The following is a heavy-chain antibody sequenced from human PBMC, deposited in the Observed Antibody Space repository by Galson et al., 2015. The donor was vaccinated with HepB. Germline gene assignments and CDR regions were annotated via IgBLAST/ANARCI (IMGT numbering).Heavy chain of an antibody. Sequence: LSLTCVVSRGSLSGYFWSWIRQSPGEGLEWIGEINHSGNTNFHPSLKSRVTMSLDTSKNQFSLKLSSVTAADTAVYYCARGELTSTWAAPGYWGQGILVTVSS. CDR2: INHSGNT. J-gene: IGHJ4*02. CDR1: RGSLSGYF. CDR3: ARGELTSTWAAPGY. V-gene: IGHV4-34*01. D-gene: IGHD6-13*01.